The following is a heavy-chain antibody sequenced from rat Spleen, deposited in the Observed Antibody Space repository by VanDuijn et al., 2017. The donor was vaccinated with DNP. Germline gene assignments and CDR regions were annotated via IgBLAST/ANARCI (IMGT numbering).Heavy chain of an antibody. CDR3: ARGSSGFAY. J-gene: IGHJ3*01. V-gene: IGHV5-58*01. CDR1: GFTFSSYW. Sequence: EVQLVESGGGLVQPGRSLKLSCVASGFTFSSYWMFWIREAPGKGLEWVASINTDGVTTYYPDSVKGRFTISRDNAENTLYLQMNSLRSEDTATYYCARGSSGFAYWGQGTLVTVSS. CDR2: INTDGVTT. D-gene: IGHD1-3*01.